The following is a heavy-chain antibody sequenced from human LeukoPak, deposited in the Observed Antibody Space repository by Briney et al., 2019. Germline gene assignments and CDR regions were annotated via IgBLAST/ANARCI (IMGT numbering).Heavy chain of an antibody. D-gene: IGHD3-10*01. Sequence: PGGSLRLSCAASGFTFSSSAMSWVRQAPGKGLEWVSAISNNGGYTYYADSVQGRFTISRDNSKSTLCLQMNSLRAEDTAVYYCAKSESGSYSGDFDYWGQGTLVTASS. V-gene: IGHV3-23*01. CDR2: ISNNGGYT. J-gene: IGHJ4*02. CDR3: AKSESGSYSGDFDY. CDR1: GFTFSSSA.